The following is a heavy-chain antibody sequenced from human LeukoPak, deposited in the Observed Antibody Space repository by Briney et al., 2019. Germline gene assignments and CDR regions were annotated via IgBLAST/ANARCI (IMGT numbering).Heavy chain of an antibody. J-gene: IGHJ4*02. CDR3: ARDATYCTNGVGYTRFDY. D-gene: IGHD2-8*01. Sequence: PGGSLRLSCAASGFTLTSHWMSWVRQAPGKGLEWVARMNLDGSEKYYVDPVKGRFTISRDNAKTSLYLEMNSLRAEDTAVYYCARDATYCTNGVGYTRFDYWGQGTLVTVSS. V-gene: IGHV3-7*01. CDR2: MNLDGSEK. CDR1: GFTLTSHW.